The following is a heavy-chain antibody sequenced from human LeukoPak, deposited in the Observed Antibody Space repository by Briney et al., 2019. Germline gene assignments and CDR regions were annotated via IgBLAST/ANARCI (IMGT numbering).Heavy chain of an antibody. CDR3: ARGYYYDSSGYPLGY. CDR1: GGSISSSSYY. J-gene: IGHJ4*02. D-gene: IGHD3-22*01. CDR2: IYYSGST. V-gene: IGHV4-39*07. Sequence: SETPSLTCTVSGGSISSSSYYWGWIRQPPGKGLEWIGSIYYSGSTNYNPSLKSRVTISVDTSKNQFSLKLSSVTAADTAVYYCARGYYYDSSGYPLGYWGQGTLVTVSS.